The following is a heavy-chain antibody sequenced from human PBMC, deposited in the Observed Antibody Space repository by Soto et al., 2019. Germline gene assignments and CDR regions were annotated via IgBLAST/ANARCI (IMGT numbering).Heavy chain of an antibody. CDR2: IYPGDSDT. Sequence: HGESLKISCKGSGYSFTNYWIGWVRQMPGKGLEWMGIIYPGDSDTRYSPSFQGQVTISADKSISTAYLQWSSLKASDTAMYYCARFYRGSNPSYYYYGMDVWGKGTTVTVSS. CDR1: GYSFTNYW. CDR3: ARFYRGSNPSYYYYGMDV. V-gene: IGHV5-51*01. J-gene: IGHJ6*04. D-gene: IGHD1-26*01.